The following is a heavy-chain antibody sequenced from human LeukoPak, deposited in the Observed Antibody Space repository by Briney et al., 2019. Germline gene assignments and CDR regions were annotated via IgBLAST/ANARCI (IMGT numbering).Heavy chain of an antibody. CDR3: ARAAYRGSYHSDY. V-gene: IGHV4-59*11. D-gene: IGHD1-26*01. CDR2: IYYSGST. Sequence: KTSETLSLTCTVSGGSMTSRYWSWIRQPPGKGLEWIGYIYYSGSTNYNPSLKSRVTISVDTSKNQFSLKLSSVTAADTAVYYCARAAYRGSYHSDYWGQGTLVTVSS. J-gene: IGHJ4*02. CDR1: GGSMTSRY.